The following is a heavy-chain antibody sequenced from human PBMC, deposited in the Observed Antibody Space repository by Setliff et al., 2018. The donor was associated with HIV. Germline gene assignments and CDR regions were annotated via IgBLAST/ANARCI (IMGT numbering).Heavy chain of an antibody. D-gene: IGHD6-19*01. V-gene: IGHV3-30*04. CDR3: ARAPGITVTGRYFQH. CDR2: ISYDGKSI. CDR1: GFTFSAYS. Sequence: GGSLRLSCAASGFTFSAYSFHWVRQAPGKGLEWVAVISYDGKSIQYTDSVKDRFTISRDNSKNTLYLQMNSLRAEGTAVYYCARAPGITVTGRYFQHWGQGTLVTVSS. J-gene: IGHJ1*01.